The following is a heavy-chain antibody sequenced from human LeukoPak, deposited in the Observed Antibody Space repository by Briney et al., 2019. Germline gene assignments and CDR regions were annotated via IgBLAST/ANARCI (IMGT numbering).Heavy chain of an antibody. CDR2: INQDGSGS. V-gene: IGHV3-7*01. CDR1: GFTISWYW. Sequence: PGGSLRLSCAASGFTISWYWMSWVRQTPGKELEWVANINQDGSGSYYVDSVKGRFTISRDNAKNSLFLQLTTLRVDDTAVYYCARADHHSIDYWGQGTLVTVSS. J-gene: IGHJ4*02. CDR3: ARADHHSIDY.